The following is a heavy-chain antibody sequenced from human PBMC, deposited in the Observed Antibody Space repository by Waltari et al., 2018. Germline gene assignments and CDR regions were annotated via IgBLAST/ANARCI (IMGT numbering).Heavy chain of an antibody. CDR3: ARDEISGSYSGYYYYYMDV. V-gene: IGHV3-48*03. D-gene: IGHD1-26*01. J-gene: IGHJ6*03. Sequence: EVQLVESGGGLVQPGGSLRLSCVASGFTFSSYEMNWVRQAPGKGLEWVSYISSSGSTLYYADSVKGRFTISRDNAKNSLYLQINSLRAEDTAVYYCARDEISGSYSGYYYYYMDVWGKGTTVTVSS. CDR1: GFTFSSYE. CDR2: ISSSGSTL.